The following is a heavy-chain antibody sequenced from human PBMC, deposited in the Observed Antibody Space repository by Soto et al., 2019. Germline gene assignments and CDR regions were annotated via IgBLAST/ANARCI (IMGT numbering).Heavy chain of an antibody. CDR2: IKTDGSIT. V-gene: IGHV3-74*01. Sequence: GGSLRLSCAASGFTFSSYWMYWVRQAPGKGLVWVSRIKTDGSITSYADSVKGRFTVSRDNARDTLYLHMNSLRAEDTAVYYCGKDASSVPEYWGQGTLVTVSS. D-gene: IGHD1-26*01. CDR1: GFTFSSYW. CDR3: GKDASSVPEY. J-gene: IGHJ4*02.